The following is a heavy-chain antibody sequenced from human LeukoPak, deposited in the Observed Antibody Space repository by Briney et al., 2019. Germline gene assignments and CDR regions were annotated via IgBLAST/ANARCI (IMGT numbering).Heavy chain of an antibody. Sequence: GASVKVSCKASGGTFSSYAISWVRQAPGQGLEWMGGIIPIFGTANYARKFQGRVTITADESTSTAYMELRSLRSDDTAVYYCARDDQPVPPEPVPPHYWGQGTLVTVSS. CDR2: IIPIFGTA. V-gene: IGHV1-69*13. CDR1: GGTFSSYA. D-gene: IGHD1-14*01. CDR3: ARDDQPVPPEPVPPHY. J-gene: IGHJ4*02.